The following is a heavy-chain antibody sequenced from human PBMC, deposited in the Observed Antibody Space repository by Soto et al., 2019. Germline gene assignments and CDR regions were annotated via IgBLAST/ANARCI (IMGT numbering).Heavy chain of an antibody. D-gene: IGHD6-13*01. J-gene: IGHJ4*02. CDR1: GGSISSGDYY. CDR3: ARVDRKRIAEPFDY. V-gene: IGHV4-30-4*01. CDR2: NYYRGST. Sequence: QVQLQESGPGLVKPSQTLSLTCTVSGGSISSGDYYWGGMGQPPGKGLEWIGNNYYRGSTYYNPYLKSRVTISVDTSKNPCSLKLSSVTAADTAVYYCARVDRKRIAEPFDYWGQGTLVTVSS.